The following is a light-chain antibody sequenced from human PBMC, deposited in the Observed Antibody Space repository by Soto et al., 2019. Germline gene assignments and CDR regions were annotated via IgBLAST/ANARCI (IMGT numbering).Light chain of an antibody. J-gene: IGKJ2*01. Sequence: RLTQSPSSLSASVGDRATITCRASHDISSYLAWYQQKSGKAPKLLIYAASTLESGVPARFSGSGSGTDFTLTISSLQPEDFATYYCQQIDFFPSFGQGTKVEIK. CDR3: QQIDFFPS. CDR1: HDISSY. V-gene: IGKV1-9*01. CDR2: AAS.